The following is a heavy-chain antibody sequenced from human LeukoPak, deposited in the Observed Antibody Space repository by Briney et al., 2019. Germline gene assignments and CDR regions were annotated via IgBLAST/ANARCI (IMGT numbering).Heavy chain of an antibody. J-gene: IGHJ2*01. V-gene: IGHV1-18*04. CDR2: ISTRNGNT. CDR1: GYSFTSYG. Sequence: ASVKVSCKASGYSFTSYGITWVRQAPGQGLEWMGWISTRNGNTNYAQKLQGRVTMTTDTSTSTAYMELRSLRSDDTAVHYCARFLTVTNSWYFDLWGRGTLATVSS. CDR3: ARFLTVTNSWYFDL. D-gene: IGHD4-17*01.